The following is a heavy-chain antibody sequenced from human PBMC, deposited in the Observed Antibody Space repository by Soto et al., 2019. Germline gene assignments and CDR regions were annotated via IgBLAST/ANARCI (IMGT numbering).Heavy chain of an antibody. CDR3: ARDATTRSGGSCYPGDY. CDR1: GNTFTSYY. Sequence: VASVKVSWKASGNTFTSYYMHWVRQAPGQRLEWMGIINPSGGSTSYAQKFQGRVTMTRDTSTSTVYMELSSLRSEDTAVYYCARDATTRSGGSCYPGDYWGQGTLVTVSS. D-gene: IGHD2-15*01. CDR2: INPSGGST. J-gene: IGHJ4*02. V-gene: IGHV1-46*03.